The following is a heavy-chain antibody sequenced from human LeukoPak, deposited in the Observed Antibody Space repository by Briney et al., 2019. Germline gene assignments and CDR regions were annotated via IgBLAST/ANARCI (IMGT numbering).Heavy chain of an antibody. CDR2: ISDSGGRT. Sequence: GGSLRLSCAVSGITLSNYGMSWVRQAPGKGLEWVAGISDSGGRTNYADSVKGRFTISRDNRKNTLYLQMNSLRAEDTAVYFCAKRGVVIRVILVGFHKEAYYFDSWGQGALVTVSS. CDR3: AKRGVVIRVILVGFHKEAYYFDS. CDR1: GITLSNYG. D-gene: IGHD2-21*01. J-gene: IGHJ4*02. V-gene: IGHV3-23*01.